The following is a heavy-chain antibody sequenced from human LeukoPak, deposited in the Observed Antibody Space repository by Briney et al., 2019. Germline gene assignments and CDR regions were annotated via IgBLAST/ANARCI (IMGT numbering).Heavy chain of an antibody. CDR1: GFTVSSNY. J-gene: IGHJ4*02. Sequence: PGGPLRLSCAASGFTVSSNYMSWVRQAPGKGLEWVSVIYSGGSTYYADSVKGRFTISRDNSKNTLYLQMNSLRADDTAVYYCARDPPVTGIDYWGQGTLVTVPS. CDR3: ARDPPVTGIDY. CDR2: IYSGGST. D-gene: IGHD4-17*01. V-gene: IGHV3-53*01.